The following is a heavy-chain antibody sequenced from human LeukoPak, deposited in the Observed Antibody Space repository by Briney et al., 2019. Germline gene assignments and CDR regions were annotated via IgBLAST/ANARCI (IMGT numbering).Heavy chain of an antibody. Sequence: SETLSLTCTVSGASISSYFWSWIRQPAGGGLEWIGRLYPSGSTSYNPSLRSRVTMSVDSSNNHFSLNLTSVTAADTAVYYCARSKTRYYYGMDVWGQGTTVTVSS. CDR3: ARSKTRYYYGMDV. D-gene: IGHD4-4*01. V-gene: IGHV4-4*07. J-gene: IGHJ6*02. CDR1: GASISSYF. CDR2: LYPSGST.